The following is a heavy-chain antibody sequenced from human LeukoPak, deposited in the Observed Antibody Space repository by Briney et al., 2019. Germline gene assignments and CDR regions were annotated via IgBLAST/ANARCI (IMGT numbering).Heavy chain of an antibody. CDR2: INHSGST. J-gene: IGHJ3*02. V-gene: IGHV4-34*01. Sequence: SETLSLTCAVYGGSFSGYYWSWIRQPPGKGLEWIGEINHSGSTNYNPSLKSRVTISVDTSKNQFSLKLSSVTAAGTAVYYCARIEYCSSTSCYNGAFDIWGQGTMVTVSS. D-gene: IGHD2-2*02. CDR1: GGSFSGYY. CDR3: ARIEYCSSTSCYNGAFDI.